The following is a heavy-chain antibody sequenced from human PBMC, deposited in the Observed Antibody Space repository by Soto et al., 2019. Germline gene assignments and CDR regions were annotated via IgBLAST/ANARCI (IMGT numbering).Heavy chain of an antibody. Sequence: SVKVSCKASGFTFTSSAVQWVRQARGQRLEWIGWIVVGSGNTNYAQKFQERVTITRDMSTSTAYMELSSLRSEDTAVYYCAAGPKYSSSWPVDYWGQGTLVTVSS. D-gene: IGHD6-13*01. CDR1: GFTFTSSA. V-gene: IGHV1-58*01. CDR2: IVVGSGNT. CDR3: AAGPKYSSSWPVDY. J-gene: IGHJ4*02.